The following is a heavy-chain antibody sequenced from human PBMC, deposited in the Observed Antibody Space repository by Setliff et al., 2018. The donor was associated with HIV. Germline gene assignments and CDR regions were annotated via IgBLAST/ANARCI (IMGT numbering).Heavy chain of an antibody. CDR2: IIPIVGIP. CDR3: ARSTDSSSFDY. CDR1: GGTFSRYA. D-gene: IGHD6-13*01. Sequence: SVKVSCKASGGTFSRYAIGWVRQAPGQGLEWMGGIIPIVGIPNYAQKFQGRVSITADKSAITAYMELSSLRSEETGVYYCARSTDSSSFDYWGQGTLVTVSS. J-gene: IGHJ4*02. V-gene: IGHV1-69*10.